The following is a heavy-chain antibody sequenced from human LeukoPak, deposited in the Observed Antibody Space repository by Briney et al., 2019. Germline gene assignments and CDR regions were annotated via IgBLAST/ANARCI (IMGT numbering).Heavy chain of an antibody. D-gene: IGHD2-2*01. Sequence: ASVKVSCKASGYTFTSYDINWVRQATGQGLEWMGWMNPNSGNTGYAQKFQGRVTMTRNTSISTAYMELRSLRSDDTAVYYCARGADIVVGWFDPWGQGTLVTVSS. V-gene: IGHV1-8*01. J-gene: IGHJ5*02. CDR1: GYTFTSYD. CDR3: ARGADIVVGWFDP. CDR2: MNPNSGNT.